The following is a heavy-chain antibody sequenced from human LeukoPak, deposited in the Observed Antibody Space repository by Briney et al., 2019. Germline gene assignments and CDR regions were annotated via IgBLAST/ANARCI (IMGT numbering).Heavy chain of an antibody. CDR2: ITISGHTK. CDR3: ARGDPHADL. CDR1: GYDLNTYE. V-gene: IGHV3-48*03. Sequence: GGSLRLSCAASGYDLNTYEMNWVRQAPGKGLEWIADITISGHTKNYADSVKGRVTISRDNAGPSLSLQMNSLRVEDTGVYYCARGDPHADLWGQGTLVTVSS. J-gene: IGHJ5*02.